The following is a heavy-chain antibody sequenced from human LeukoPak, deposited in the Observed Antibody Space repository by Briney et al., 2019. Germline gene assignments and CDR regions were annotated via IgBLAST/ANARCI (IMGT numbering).Heavy chain of an antibody. J-gene: IGHJ6*02. CDR2: FYIGGSR. CDR1: GGSISSYY. D-gene: IGHD6-13*01. V-gene: IGHV4-4*07. Sequence: SETLSLTCTVSGGSISSYYWSWVRQPAGKGLGWIGRFYIGGSRKYNPSLKSRVTMSVDTSNNQFSLELTSVTAADTAVYYCARDWGIEAMGGHFYYYGMDVWGQGTTVTVS. CDR3: ARDWGIEAMGGHFYYYGMDV.